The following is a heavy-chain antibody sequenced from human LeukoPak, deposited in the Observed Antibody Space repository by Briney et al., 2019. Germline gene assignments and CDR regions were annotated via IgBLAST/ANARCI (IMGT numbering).Heavy chain of an antibody. Sequence: HPGGSLRLSCAASGFTFSSYAMHWVRQAPGKGLEWVAVISYDGSNKYYADSVKGRFTISRDNAKNTLYLQMNSLRAEDTAVYYCAREPTYTSSWYTTCDYWGQGTLVTVSS. V-gene: IGHV3-30*04. CDR3: AREPTYTSSWYTTCDY. D-gene: IGHD6-13*01. J-gene: IGHJ4*02. CDR1: GFTFSSYA. CDR2: ISYDGSNK.